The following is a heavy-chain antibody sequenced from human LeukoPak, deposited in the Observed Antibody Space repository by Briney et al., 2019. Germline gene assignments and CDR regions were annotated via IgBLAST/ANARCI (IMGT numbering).Heavy chain of an antibody. CDR2: IYYSGST. V-gene: IGHV4-59*08. J-gene: IGHJ4*02. D-gene: IGHD2-15*01. CDR3: ARQPRYCSGGSCYRFDY. Sequence: SETLSLTCAVYGGSFSGYYWSWIRQPPGKGLEWIGYIYYSGSTNYNPSLKSRVTISVDTSKNQFSLKLSSVTAADTAVYYCARQPRYCSGGSCYRFDYWGQGTLVTVSS. CDR1: GGSFSGYY.